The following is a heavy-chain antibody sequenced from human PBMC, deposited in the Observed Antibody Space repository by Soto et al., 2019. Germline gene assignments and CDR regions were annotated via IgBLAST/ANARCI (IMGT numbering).Heavy chain of an antibody. CDR3: ARRTFGSSRSFDI. CDR1: GFAFSSHP. CDR2: ISDSGSLT. Sequence: GESLRLSCSASGFAFSSHPISWVRQAPEKGLEWVAGISDSGSLTYNADSVRGRFTISRDNSKNTLYLQMNSLRAEDTAVYYCARRTFGSSRSFDIWGQGTMVTVSS. V-gene: IGHV3-23*01. D-gene: IGHD6-6*01. J-gene: IGHJ3*02.